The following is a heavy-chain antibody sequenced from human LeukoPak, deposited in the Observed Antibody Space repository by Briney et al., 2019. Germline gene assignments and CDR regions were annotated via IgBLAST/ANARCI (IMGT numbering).Heavy chain of an antibody. CDR3: AKRGEYSDRYGRYFFES. D-gene: IGHD5-12*01. Sequence: GGSLRLSCAASGFTFSKYAMHWVRQAPGKGLEWVSGISASATDTYYADSVKDRFTVSRENSKDALFLQMNGLRVADTAVYYCAKRGEYSDRYGRYFFESWGQGTLVTVSS. CDR2: ISASATDT. CDR1: GFTFSKYA. V-gene: IGHV3-23*01. J-gene: IGHJ5*01.